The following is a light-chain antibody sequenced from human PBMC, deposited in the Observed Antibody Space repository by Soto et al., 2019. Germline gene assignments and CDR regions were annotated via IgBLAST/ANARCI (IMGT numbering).Light chain of an antibody. CDR3: QQVNNYPLT. V-gene: IGKV1-9*01. CDR1: QDISNY. CDR2: AAA. Sequence: DIQLTQSPSFLSASVGDRVTITCRASQDISNYLGWYQLKPGKAPKLLIYAAATLQSGVPSRFSGSGSGTEFTLTISTLQPEDFATYYCQQVNNYPLTFGQGTRLEIK. J-gene: IGKJ5*01.